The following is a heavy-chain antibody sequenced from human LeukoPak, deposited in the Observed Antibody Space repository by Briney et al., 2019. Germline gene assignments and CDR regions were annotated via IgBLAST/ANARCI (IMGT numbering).Heavy chain of an antibody. D-gene: IGHD6-13*01. CDR1: GYTFSTYD. Sequence: ASVKVSCKASGYTFSTYDINWVRQATGQGLEWMGWMNPNSGNTGYAQKFQGRVTMTRNTSITTAYMELSTLTSEDTAVYYCARGQRGAAAALYYFDNWGQGTLVTVSS. J-gene: IGHJ4*02. CDR2: MNPNSGNT. CDR3: ARGQRGAAAALYYFDN. V-gene: IGHV1-8*02.